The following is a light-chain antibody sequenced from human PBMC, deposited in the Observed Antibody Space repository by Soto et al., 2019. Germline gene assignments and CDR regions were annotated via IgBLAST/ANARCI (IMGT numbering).Light chain of an antibody. J-gene: IGKJ1*01. CDR3: QQYNNWPWT. V-gene: IGKV3-15*01. CDR2: GAS. CDR1: QSISDT. Sequence: EIVMTQSPATLSESPGGRATLSCWASQSISDTLAWYQQKPGQAPRLLIHGASTRATGFPARFSGSGSGTDFTLTISSLQSEDFAVYYCQQYNNWPWTFGQGTKVEIK.